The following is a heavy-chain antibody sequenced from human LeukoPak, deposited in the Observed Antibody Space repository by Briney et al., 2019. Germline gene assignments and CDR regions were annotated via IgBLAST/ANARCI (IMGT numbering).Heavy chain of an antibody. Sequence: GGSLRLSCAASGFTFSSYSMNWVRQASGKGLEWVGRIRGKTDNYATVYAASVTGRFTISRDDSKNTAYLQMNSPKTEDTAVYYCTRHVPYGDFAFDYWGQGTLVTVSS. CDR2: IRGKTDNYAT. CDR1: GFTFSSYS. V-gene: IGHV3-73*01. D-gene: IGHD4-17*01. J-gene: IGHJ4*02. CDR3: TRHVPYGDFAFDY.